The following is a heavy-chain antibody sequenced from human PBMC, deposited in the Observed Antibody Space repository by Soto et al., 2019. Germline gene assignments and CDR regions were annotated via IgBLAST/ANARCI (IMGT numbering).Heavy chain of an antibody. CDR1: GGSISSYY. CDR3: ARLSPSQYYDFWSGYPTTYYYYYMDV. CDR2: IYYSGGT. Sequence: SETLSLTCTVSGGSISSYYWSWIRQPPGKGLEWIGYIYYSGGTNYNPSLKSRVTISVDTSKNQFSLKLSSVTAADTAVYYCARLSPSQYYDFWSGYPTTYYYYYMDVWGKGTTVTVSS. J-gene: IGHJ6*03. D-gene: IGHD3-3*01. V-gene: IGHV4-59*08.